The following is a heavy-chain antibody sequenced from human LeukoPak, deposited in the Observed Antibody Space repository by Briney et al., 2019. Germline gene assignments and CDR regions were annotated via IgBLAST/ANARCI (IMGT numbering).Heavy chain of an antibody. Sequence: ASVKVSCKSSSYTFPSYGISWVRQAPGQGLEWMGWISADNADTNYAQKLQGRVAMTTDTSMSTAYMELRSLRSDDTAVYYCARHVWHYEGSGYYYDWYFGLWGRGTLVTVSS. V-gene: IGHV1-18*01. CDR2: ISADNADT. J-gene: IGHJ2*01. CDR3: ARHVWHYEGSGYYYDWYFGL. CDR1: SYTFPSYG. D-gene: IGHD3-22*01.